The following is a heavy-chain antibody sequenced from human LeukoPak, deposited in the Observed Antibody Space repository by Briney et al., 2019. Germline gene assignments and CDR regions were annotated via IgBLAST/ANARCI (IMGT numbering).Heavy chain of an antibody. CDR3: ASHFRSNQYYFYYMDV. CDR2: IAPIFGTP. CDR1: GGTFDRYA. D-gene: IGHD3-16*02. J-gene: IGHJ6*03. Sequence: GASVKVSCKASGGTFDRYAISWVRQATGQGLEWMGGIAPIFGTPNYAQNFQGRVTITTDESTSTAYMELSSLRSDVTAVYYCASHFRSNQYYFYYMDVWGTGTTVTVSS. V-gene: IGHV1-69*05.